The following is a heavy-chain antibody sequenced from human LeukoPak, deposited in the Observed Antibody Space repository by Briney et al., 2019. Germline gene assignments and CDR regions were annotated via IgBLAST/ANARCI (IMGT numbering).Heavy chain of an antibody. CDR1: GGSISSYY. V-gene: IGHV4-4*07. CDR2: IYTSGST. J-gene: IGHJ4*02. CDR3: ASSSNYYDSSGYYPFDY. D-gene: IGHD3-22*01. Sequence: PSETLSLTCTVSGGSISSYYWSWIRQPAGKGLEWIGRIYTSGSTNYNPSLKSRVTMSVDTSKNQFSLKLSSVTAADTAVYYCASSSNYYDSSGYYPFDYWGQGTLVTVSS.